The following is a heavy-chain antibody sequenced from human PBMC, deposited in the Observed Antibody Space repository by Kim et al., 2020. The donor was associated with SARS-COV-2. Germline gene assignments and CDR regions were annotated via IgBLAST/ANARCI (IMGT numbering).Heavy chain of an antibody. D-gene: IGHD3-10*01. Sequence: AQKLQGRVTMTTDTSTSTAYMELRSLRSDDTAVYYCARTYGSGSYSPIDYWGQGTLVTVSS. V-gene: IGHV1-18*01. CDR3: ARTYGSGSYSPIDY. J-gene: IGHJ4*02.